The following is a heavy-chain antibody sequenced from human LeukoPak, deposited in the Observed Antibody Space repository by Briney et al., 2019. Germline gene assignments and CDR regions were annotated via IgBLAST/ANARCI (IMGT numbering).Heavy chain of an antibody. J-gene: IGHJ4*02. Sequence: GGSLRLSCAASGFSFSSYWMTWVRQVPGKGLEWVATITQDASQKYYVGPVQGRFTISRDNAEKSLFLQLSSLRADDTAVYYCATEDWFRFDSWGQGTLLIVSS. CDR3: ATEDWFRFDS. V-gene: IGHV3-7*05. D-gene: IGHD3-10*01. CDR1: GFSFSSYW. CDR2: ITQDASQK.